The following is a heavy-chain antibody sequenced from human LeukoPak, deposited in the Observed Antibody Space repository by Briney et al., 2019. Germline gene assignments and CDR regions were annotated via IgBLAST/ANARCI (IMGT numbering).Heavy chain of an antibody. CDR2: INPSGGRT. CDR3: ARDLVVLWFGESYYFDY. V-gene: IGHV1-46*04. D-gene: IGHD3-10*01. J-gene: IGHJ4*02. CDR1: GYTFTSYY. Sequence: ASVKVSCKASGYTFTSYYMHWVRQAPGQGLEWMGIINPSGGRTSYAQKLQGRVTMTRDTSTSTVYMELSSLRSEDTAVYYCARDLVVLWFGESYYFDYWGQGTLVTVSS.